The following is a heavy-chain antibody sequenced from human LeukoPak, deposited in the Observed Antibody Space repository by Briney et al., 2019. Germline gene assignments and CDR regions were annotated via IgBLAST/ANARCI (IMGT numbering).Heavy chain of an antibody. V-gene: IGHV1-69*04. CDR1: GGTFSSYA. D-gene: IGHD5-24*01. CDR2: IIPILGIA. Sequence: SVKVSCKASGGTFSSYAIGWVRQAPGQGLEWMGRIIPILGIANYAQKFQGRVTITADKSTSTAYMELSSLRSEDTAVYYCARGRSDGYNSVPCDYWGQGTLVTVSS. J-gene: IGHJ4*02. CDR3: ARGRSDGYNSVPCDY.